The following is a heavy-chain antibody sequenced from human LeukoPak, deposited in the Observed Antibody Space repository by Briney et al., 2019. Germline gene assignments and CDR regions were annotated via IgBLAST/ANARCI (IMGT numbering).Heavy chain of an antibody. CDR2: ISGSGGST. CDR1: GFTFSSYA. V-gene: IGHV3-23*01. Sequence: GGSLRLSCAASGFTFSSYAMSWVRQAPGKGLEWVSAISGSGGSTYYADSVKGRFTISRDNSRNTLYLQMNSLRAEDTAVYYCALKPRVSQPLDYWGQGTLVTVSS. J-gene: IGHJ4*02. CDR3: ALKPRVSQPLDY. D-gene: IGHD6-13*01.